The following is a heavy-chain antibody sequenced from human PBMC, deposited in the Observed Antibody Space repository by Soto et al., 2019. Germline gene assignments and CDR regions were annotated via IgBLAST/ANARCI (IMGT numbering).Heavy chain of an antibody. J-gene: IGHJ4*02. V-gene: IGHV1-8*01. CDR3: AITHLRFGEHHY. Sequence: QVQLVQSGAEVKKPGASVKVSCKASGYTFTSYDINWVRQATGQGLEWMGWMNPNSGNTGYAQKFQGIVTMTRNTSISTAYMELSSLRSKDTAVYYCAITHLRFGEHHYWGQGTLVTGSS. CDR2: MNPNSGNT. D-gene: IGHD3-10*01. CDR1: GYTFTSYD.